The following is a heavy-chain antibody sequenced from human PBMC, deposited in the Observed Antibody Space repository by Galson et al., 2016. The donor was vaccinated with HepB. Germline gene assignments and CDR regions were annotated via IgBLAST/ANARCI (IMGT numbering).Heavy chain of an antibody. CDR2: NSGSGETT. J-gene: IGHJ6*02. CDR1: GFSFNNYW. D-gene: IGHD4-11*01. CDR3: ARGLGSTNYGLDV. V-gene: IGHV3-23*01. Sequence: SLRLSCAASGFSFNNYWMSWVRQAPGKGLEWVSGNSGSGETTCYADSVKGRFAISRDNSKNTLYLQMLSLGAEDTAVYYCARGLGSTNYGLDVWGQGTTVTVSS.